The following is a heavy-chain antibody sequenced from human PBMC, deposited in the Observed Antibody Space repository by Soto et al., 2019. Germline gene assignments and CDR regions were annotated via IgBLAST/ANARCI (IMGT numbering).Heavy chain of an antibody. CDR1: SGSINSFY. CDR3: ARDRIIGTSYSDY. D-gene: IGHD1-7*01. CDR2: IHSSGTT. J-gene: IGHJ4*02. V-gene: IGHV4-4*07. Sequence: QVQLQESGPGLVKPSETLSLNCTVSSGSINSFYWSWIRQPAGKGLEWIGRIHSSGTTNYNPSLKSRVTMSVDTSKNQFSLKLTSVTAADTAGYYCARDRIIGTSYSDYWGQGILVTVSS.